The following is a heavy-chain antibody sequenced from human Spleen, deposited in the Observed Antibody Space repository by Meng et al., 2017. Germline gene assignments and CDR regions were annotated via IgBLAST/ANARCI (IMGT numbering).Heavy chain of an antibody. D-gene: IGHD3-22*01. J-gene: IGHJ5*01. V-gene: IGHV3-74*01. CDR3: ARDNSGYPNWFDS. Sequence: EVQRVESGGVVVRPGGFRSRYWAASGFRFSTYWMHWVRQAPGKGLVWVSRINIDGSGTNYADSVKGRFTISRDNAKNTLYLQMNTLRTEDTAVYYCARDNSGYPNWFDSWSQGTLVTVSS. CDR1: GFRFSTYW. CDR2: INIDGSGT.